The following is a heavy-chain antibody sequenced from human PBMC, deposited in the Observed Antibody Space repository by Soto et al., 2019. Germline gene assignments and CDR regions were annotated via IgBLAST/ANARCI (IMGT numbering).Heavy chain of an antibody. CDR1: GFTFSSYS. D-gene: IGHD7-27*01. CDR2: ISSSSSYI. V-gene: IGHV3-21*01. CDR3: APRGLTQNWFDP. J-gene: IGHJ5*02. Sequence: EVQLVESGGGLVKPGGSLRLSCAASGFTFSSYSMNWVRQAPGKGLEWVSSISSSSSYIYYADSVKGRFTISRDNAKNSLYLQMNSLRAEDTAVYYCAPRGLTQNWFDPWGQGTLVTVSS.